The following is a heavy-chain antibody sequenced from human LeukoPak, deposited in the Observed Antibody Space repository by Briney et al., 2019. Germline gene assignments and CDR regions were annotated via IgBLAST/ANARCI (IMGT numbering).Heavy chain of an antibody. D-gene: IGHD1-26*01. CDR1: GFTFSDYY. V-gene: IGHV3-11*01. J-gene: IGHJ4*02. CDR3: AREPISGSQSLDY. CDR2: ISRSGSTI. Sequence: GGSLRLSCAASGFTFSDYYMRWIRQAPGKGLEWVSYISRSGSTIYYAGSVKGRFTISRDNTKNSLYLQMNSLRAEDTAVYYCAREPISGSQSLDYWGQGTLVTVSS.